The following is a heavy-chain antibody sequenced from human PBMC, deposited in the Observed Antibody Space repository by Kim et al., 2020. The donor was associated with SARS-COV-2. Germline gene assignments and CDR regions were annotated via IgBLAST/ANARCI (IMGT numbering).Heavy chain of an antibody. Sequence: SETLSLTCAVSGGSISSSNWWSWVRQPPGKGLEWIGEIYHSGSTNYNPSLKSRVTISVDKSKNQFSLKLSSVTAADTAVYYCAMHGIAVALYYYYGMDVWGQGTTVTVSS. CDR1: GGSISSSNW. V-gene: IGHV4-4*02. D-gene: IGHD6-19*01. CDR2: IYHSGST. J-gene: IGHJ6*02. CDR3: AMHGIAVALYYYYGMDV.